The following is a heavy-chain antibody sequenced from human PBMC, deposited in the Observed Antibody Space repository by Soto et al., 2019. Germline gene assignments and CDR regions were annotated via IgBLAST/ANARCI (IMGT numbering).Heavy chain of an antibody. CDR2: ISSSSSYI. D-gene: IGHD3-3*01. CDR1: GFTFSSYS. J-gene: IGHJ6*03. Sequence: EVQLVESGGGLVKPGGSLRLSCAASGFTFSSYSMNWVRQAPGKGLEWVSSISSSSSYIYYADSVKGRFTISRDNAKNSLYLQMNSLRAEDTAVYYCARNPITIFGVVFYYMDVWGKGTTVTVSS. V-gene: IGHV3-21*01. CDR3: ARNPITIFGVVFYYMDV.